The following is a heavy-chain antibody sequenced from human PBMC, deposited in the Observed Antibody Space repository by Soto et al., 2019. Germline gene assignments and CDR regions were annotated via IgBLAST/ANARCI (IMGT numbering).Heavy chain of an antibody. J-gene: IGHJ4*02. Sequence: SETLSLTCAVYGGSFSGYYWSWIRQPPGKGLEWIGEINHSGSTNYNPSLKSRVTISVDTSKNQFSLKLSSVTAADTAVYYCARVMSLRYCSGGSCSTYDSDYWGQGTLVTVSS. D-gene: IGHD2-15*01. CDR1: GGSFSGYY. CDR3: ARVMSLRYCSGGSCSTYDSDY. CDR2: INHSGST. V-gene: IGHV4-34*01.